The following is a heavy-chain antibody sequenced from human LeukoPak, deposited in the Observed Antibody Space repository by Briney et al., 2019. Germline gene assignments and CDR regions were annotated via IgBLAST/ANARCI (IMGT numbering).Heavy chain of an antibody. CDR1: GFTFSSYW. Sequence: PGGSLRLSCAASGFTFSSYWMSWVRQAPGKGLEWVANIKQDGSEKYYVDSVKGRFTISRDNAKNSLYLQMNSLRAEDTAVYYCAREGASGYDGPTQVPGAFDIWGQGTMVTVSS. V-gene: IGHV3-7*01. D-gene: IGHD2-2*01. CDR2: IKQDGSEK. CDR3: AREGASGYDGPTQVPGAFDI. J-gene: IGHJ3*02.